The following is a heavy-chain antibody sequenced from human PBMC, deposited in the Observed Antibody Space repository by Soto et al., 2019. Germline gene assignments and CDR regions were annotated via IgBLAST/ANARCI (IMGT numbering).Heavy chain of an antibody. CDR1: GFTFISYS. Sequence: GSLRLSCAASGFTFISYSMNWVLQAPWKGLEWVSYISSSSSTIYYADSVKGRFTISRDNAKNSLYLQMNSLRAEDTAVYYCARYGGYCSRTSCWFHYYHHMEVWGKGTPVNVSS. V-gene: IGHV3-48*01. CDR2: ISSSSSTI. D-gene: IGHD2-2*03. J-gene: IGHJ6*03. CDR3: ARYGGYCSRTSCWFHYYHHMEV.